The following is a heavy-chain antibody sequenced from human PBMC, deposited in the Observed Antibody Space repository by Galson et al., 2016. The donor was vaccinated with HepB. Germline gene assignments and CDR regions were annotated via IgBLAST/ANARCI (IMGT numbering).Heavy chain of an antibody. D-gene: IGHD3-22*01. V-gene: IGHV3-30-3*01. CDR2: ISYDGAHN. J-gene: IGHJ3*01. Sequence: SLRLSCAASGFIFSGYAIHWVRQAPGKGLEWVAVISYDGAHNYYADSVKGRFTISSDNSKNTLYLQMNSLRAEDTAVYYCVRIRDSTVYTNAFDVWGRGTLVTVSS. CDR3: VRIRDSTVYTNAFDV. CDR1: GFIFSGYA.